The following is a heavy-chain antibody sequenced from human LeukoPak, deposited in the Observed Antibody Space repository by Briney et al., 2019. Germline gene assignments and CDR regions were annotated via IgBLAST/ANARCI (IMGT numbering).Heavy chain of an antibody. J-gene: IGHJ3*02. CDR2: FSGSGAST. D-gene: IGHD4-23*01. V-gene: IGHV3-23*01. CDR1: GFTFSNYG. Sequence: GGSLRLSCAASGFTFSNYGMNWVRQAPGKGLEWVSVFSGSGASTHYADSVKGRFTISRDNCKNTLYLQMNSLRAEDTAVYYCAKLRWSSSGAFDIWGQGTMVTVSS. CDR3: AKLRWSSSGAFDI.